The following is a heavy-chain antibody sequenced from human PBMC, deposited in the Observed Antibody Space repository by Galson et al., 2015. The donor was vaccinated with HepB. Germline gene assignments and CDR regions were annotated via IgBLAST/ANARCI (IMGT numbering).Heavy chain of an antibody. V-gene: IGHV3-23*01. J-gene: IGHJ4*02. CDR3: AKDGIMVANNPYHFHH. CDR2: ITSSGGNS. Sequence: SLRLSCAASGFSFTRYAMTWVRQAPGKGLEWVSSITSSGGNSYYTDSVKGRFTVSRDNSKNTLLLQLNSLRAEDTAMYFCAKDGIMVANNPYHFHHWGQGTLVTVSS. D-gene: IGHD2-15*01. CDR1: GFSFTRYA.